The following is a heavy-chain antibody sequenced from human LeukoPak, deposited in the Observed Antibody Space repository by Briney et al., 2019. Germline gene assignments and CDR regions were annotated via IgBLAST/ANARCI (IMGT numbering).Heavy chain of an antibody. J-gene: IGHJ4*02. Sequence: GGSLRLSCAASGFTVSSNYTRWVRQAPGKGLEWVSVIYSGGSTYYADSVKGRFTISRDNSKNTLYLQMNSLRAEDTAVYYCARTKIVGATRDYWGQGTLVTVSS. D-gene: IGHD1-26*01. CDR3: ARTKIVGATRDY. CDR2: IYSGGST. CDR1: GFTVSSNY. V-gene: IGHV3-66*02.